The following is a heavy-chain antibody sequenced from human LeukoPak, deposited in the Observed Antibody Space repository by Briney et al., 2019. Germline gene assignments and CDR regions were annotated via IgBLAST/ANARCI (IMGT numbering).Heavy chain of an antibody. J-gene: IGHJ4*02. Sequence: GGSLRLSCAASGFTFSSYSMNWVRQAPGKGLEWVGRIKSRSAGGTIDYPALVKGRFIISRDDSKNMLYLQMNSLKIEDTAVYYCTTDLGDYGDYIREWGQGTLVTVSS. CDR3: TTDLGDYGDYIRE. CDR1: GFTFSSYS. D-gene: IGHD4-17*01. V-gene: IGHV3-15*01. CDR2: IKSRSAGGTI.